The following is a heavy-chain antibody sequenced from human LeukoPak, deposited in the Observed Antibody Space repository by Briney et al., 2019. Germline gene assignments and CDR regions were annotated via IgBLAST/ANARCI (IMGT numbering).Heavy chain of an antibody. V-gene: IGHV4-39*01. CDR3: ARLGSYWDYYYYMDV. CDR2: IYYSGST. D-gene: IGHD1-26*01. J-gene: IGHJ6*03. Sequence: SETLSLTCTVSGGSISSSSYYWGWIRQPPGKGLEWIGSIYYSGSTYYNPSLKSRVTISVDASKNQFSLKLSSVTAADTAVYYCARLGSYWDYYYYMDVWGKGTTVTVSS. CDR1: GGSISSSSYY.